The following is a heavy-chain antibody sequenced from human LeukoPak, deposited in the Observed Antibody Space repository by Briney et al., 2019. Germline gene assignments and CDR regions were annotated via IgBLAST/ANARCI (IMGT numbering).Heavy chain of an antibody. J-gene: IGHJ4*02. CDR1: GYTFINYG. CDR3: ARGYYYDSSGYYPDDH. D-gene: IGHD3-22*01. V-gene: IGHV1-18*01. CDR2: ISAYNGKT. Sequence: GASVKVSCKASGYTFINYGVSWVRQAPGQGLECMGWISAYNGKTNYAQKLQGRVTLTTDTSTSTAYMELRSLRSDDTAVYYCARGYYYDSSGYYPDDHWGQGTLVTVSS.